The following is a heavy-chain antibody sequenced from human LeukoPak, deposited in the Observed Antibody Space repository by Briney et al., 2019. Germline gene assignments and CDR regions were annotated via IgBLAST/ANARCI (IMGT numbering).Heavy chain of an antibody. CDR1: VYTVTSYG. CDR2: IGAYNGNT. D-gene: IGHD3-10*01. Sequence: ASEKLSCKASVYTVTSYGISWVRQAPGQGLEWMGWIGAYNGNTNYAQKLQGRVTMTTDTSTSTAYMELRSLRSDDTAVYYCARDSGLWFGELSSNWFDPWGQGTLVTVSS. J-gene: IGHJ5*02. CDR3: ARDSGLWFGELSSNWFDP. V-gene: IGHV1-18*01.